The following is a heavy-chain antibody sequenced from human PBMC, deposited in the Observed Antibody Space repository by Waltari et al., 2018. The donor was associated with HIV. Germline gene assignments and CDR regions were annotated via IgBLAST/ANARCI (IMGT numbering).Heavy chain of an antibody. Sequence: QVQLQESGPGQVKPSETLSLTCTDAGGSISGYDWSWIRKHPGKGMEWRWYIYCSGSTNYNPSLKSRVTISVDTSKNQFSLKLSSVTAADTSVYYCVRVGTIFVVGPSWFDPWGQGTLVTVSS. CDR2: IYCSGST. CDR1: GGSISGYD. D-gene: IGHD3-3*01. J-gene: IGHJ5*02. CDR3: VRVGTIFVVGPSWFDP. V-gene: IGHV4-59*01.